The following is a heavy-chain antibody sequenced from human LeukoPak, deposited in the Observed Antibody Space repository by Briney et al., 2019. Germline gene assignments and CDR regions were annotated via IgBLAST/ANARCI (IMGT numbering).Heavy chain of an antibody. D-gene: IGHD6-13*01. CDR1: EFTFNTYW. J-gene: IGHJ4*02. V-gene: IGHV3-74*01. CDR3: AKAGQQLASDY. Sequence: GGSLRLSCAASEFTFNTYWMHWVRQAPGKGLVWVSRINSDGFTTNYADSVKGRFTISRDNAKNTLYLQMNSLRVEDTAVYYCAKAGQQLASDYWGQGTLVTVSS. CDR2: INSDGFTT.